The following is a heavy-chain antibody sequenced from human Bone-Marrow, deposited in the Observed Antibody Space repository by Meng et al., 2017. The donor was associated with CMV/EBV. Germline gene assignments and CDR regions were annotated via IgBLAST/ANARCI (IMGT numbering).Heavy chain of an antibody. Sequence: SVKVSCKASGGTFSSYAISWVRQAPGQGLEWMGGIIPILGIANYAQKFQGRVTMTRNTSISTAYMELSSLRSEDTAVYYCARGRFPQRSTKIVGATRYFQHWGQGTLVTVSS. CDR2: IIPILGIA. D-gene: IGHD1-26*01. V-gene: IGHV1-69*10. CDR1: GGTFSSYA. CDR3: ARGRFPQRSTKIVGATRYFQH. J-gene: IGHJ1*01.